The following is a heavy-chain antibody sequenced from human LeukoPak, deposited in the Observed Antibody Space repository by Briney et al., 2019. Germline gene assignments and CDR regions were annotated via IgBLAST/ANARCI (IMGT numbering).Heavy chain of an antibody. CDR1: GGTFISXX. J-gene: IGHJ1*01. CDR2: XXXXXXXA. D-gene: IGHD3-10*01. CDR3: AYSTGSDFQH. Sequence: SVKVPCKASGGTFISXXISWVRQAPGQGXXXMXXXXXXXXXAXXXXXXXXXVXXTADXSTSTAYMELSSLRSEDTAVYYCAYSTGSDFQHWGQGTLVTVSS. V-gene: IGHV1-69*13.